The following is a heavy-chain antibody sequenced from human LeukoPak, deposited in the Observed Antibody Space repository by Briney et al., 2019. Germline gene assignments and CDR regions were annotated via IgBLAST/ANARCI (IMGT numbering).Heavy chain of an antibody. V-gene: IGHV1-2*06. D-gene: IGHD4-17*01. CDR1: GYTFTGYY. CDR3: ARVEVNGDRLLFDY. Sequence: GASVKVSCKASGYTFTGYYMHWVRQAPGQGLEWMGRINPNSGGTNYAQKFQGRVTMTRNTSISTAYMELSSLRSEDTAVYYCARVEVNGDRLLFDYWGQGTLVTVSS. J-gene: IGHJ4*02. CDR2: INPNSGGT.